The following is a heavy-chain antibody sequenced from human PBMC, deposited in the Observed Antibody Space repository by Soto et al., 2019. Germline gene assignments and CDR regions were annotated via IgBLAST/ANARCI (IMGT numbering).Heavy chain of an antibody. CDR3: AGPGPNYDDFSDL. D-gene: IGHD4-17*01. Sequence: QVQLVESGGGLVKPGGSLRLSCAASGFTFSDHYMSWIRQAPGKGLEWVSYISDSGITIYYADSVKGRFTISRDNAKNALYLQMNSLRADDTAVYYCAGPGPNYDDFSDLWGQGALVTVSS. CDR1: GFTFSDHY. J-gene: IGHJ5*02. V-gene: IGHV3-11*01. CDR2: ISDSGITI.